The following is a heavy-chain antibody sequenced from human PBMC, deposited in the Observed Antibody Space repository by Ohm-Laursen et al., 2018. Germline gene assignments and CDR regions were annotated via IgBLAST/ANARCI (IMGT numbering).Heavy chain of an antibody. D-gene: IGHD1-26*01. J-gene: IGHJ4*02. Sequence: GSLRLSCTASGFTFSSYCMSWVRQAPGKGLEWVANIKQDGSEKYYVDSVKGRFTISRDNAKNSLYLQMNSLRAEDTAVYYCARPLSSKERDGSYPYWGQGTLVTVSS. V-gene: IGHV3-7*01. CDR1: GFTFSSYC. CDR3: ARPLSSKERDGSYPY. CDR2: IKQDGSEK.